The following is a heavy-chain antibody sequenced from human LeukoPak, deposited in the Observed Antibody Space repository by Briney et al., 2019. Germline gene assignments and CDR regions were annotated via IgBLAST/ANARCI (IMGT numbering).Heavy chain of an antibody. Sequence: ASVKVSCKASGYTFTSYGISWVRQAPGQGLEWMGWISAYNGNTNYAQKLQGRVTMTTDTSTSTAYMELRSLRSDDTAVYYCARGYCSGGSCHHFDYWGQGTLVTVSS. CDR2: ISAYNGNT. V-gene: IGHV1-18*01. J-gene: IGHJ4*02. CDR1: GYTFTSYG. D-gene: IGHD2-15*01. CDR3: ARGYCSGGSCHHFDY.